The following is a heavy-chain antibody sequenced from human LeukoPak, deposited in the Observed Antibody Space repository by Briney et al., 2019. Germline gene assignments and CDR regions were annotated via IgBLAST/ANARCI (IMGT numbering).Heavy chain of an antibody. CDR1: GGSISSYY. V-gene: IGHV4-59*06. Sequence: SETLSLTCTVSGGSISSYYWSWIRQHPGKGLEWIGYIYYSGSTYYNPSLKSRVTISVDTSKNQFSLKLSSVTAADTAVYYCARETYYYDSSGYYYFDYWGQGTLVTVSS. CDR2: IYYSGST. J-gene: IGHJ4*02. CDR3: ARETYYYDSSGYYYFDY. D-gene: IGHD3-22*01.